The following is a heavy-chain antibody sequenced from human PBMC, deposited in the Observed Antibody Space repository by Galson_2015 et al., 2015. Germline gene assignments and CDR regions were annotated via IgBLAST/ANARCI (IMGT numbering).Heavy chain of an antibody. D-gene: IGHD6-19*01. CDR1: DHSFTSHW. J-gene: IGHJ5*02. CDR2: IYPGDSDT. CDR3: ARRSSSGWTNWFDP. Sequence: QSGAEVTEPGESLKISCKGSDHSFTSHWIAWVRQMPGEGLEWMGIIYPGDSDTRYNPSFQGQVTISADKSTTTAYLQFHSLRASDTAIYYCARRSSSGWTNWFDPWGQGTLVTVSS. V-gene: IGHV5-51*03.